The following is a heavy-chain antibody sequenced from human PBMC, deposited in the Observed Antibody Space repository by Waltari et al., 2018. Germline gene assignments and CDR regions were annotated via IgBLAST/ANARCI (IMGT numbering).Heavy chain of an antibody. CDR3: ARDVIWGWGGSIDH. Sequence: QVQLVQSGAEVKKPGASVKVSCKASGYTFTGYYIHWVRQAPGQGLEWMGWINPKSGDTSYAQKFQGRVIMTRDTSIGTVYLELSTLTSDDTAVYYCARDVIWGWGGSIDHWGQGTLVTVSS. CDR1: GYTFTGYY. CDR2: INPKSGDT. J-gene: IGHJ4*02. V-gene: IGHV1-2*02. D-gene: IGHD7-27*01.